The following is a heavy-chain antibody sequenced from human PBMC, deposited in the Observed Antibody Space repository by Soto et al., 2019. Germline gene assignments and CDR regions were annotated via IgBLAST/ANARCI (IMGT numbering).Heavy chain of an antibody. D-gene: IGHD6-13*01. CDR2: IIPILGIA. Sequence: GASVKVSCKASGGTFSSYTISWVRHAPGQGLEWMGRIIPILGIANYAQKFQGRVTITADKSTSTAYMELSSLRSEDTAVYYCARESLAAAFLLDYWGQGTLVTVSS. CDR3: ARESLAAAFLLDY. J-gene: IGHJ4*02. CDR1: GGTFSSYT. V-gene: IGHV1-69*04.